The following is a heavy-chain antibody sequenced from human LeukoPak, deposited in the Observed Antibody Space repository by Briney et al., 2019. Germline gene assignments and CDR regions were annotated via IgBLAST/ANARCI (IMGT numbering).Heavy chain of an antibody. J-gene: IGHJ6*03. V-gene: IGHV4-59*08. D-gene: IGHD2/OR15-2a*01. CDR3: ARRIVYYYYMDV. Sequence: SETLSLTCTVSGGSINNYYWTWIRQPPGKGLEWIGYIYYSVTTNYNPSLKSRVTISVDTSKNQFSLNLSSVTAADTAAYYCARRIVYYYYMDVWGKGTTVTVSS. CDR2: IYYSVTT. CDR1: GGSINNYY.